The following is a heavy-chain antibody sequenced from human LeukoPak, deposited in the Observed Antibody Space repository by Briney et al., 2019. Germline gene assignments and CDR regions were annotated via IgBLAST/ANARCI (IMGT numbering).Heavy chain of an antibody. Sequence: GGSLRLSCAASGFTFSSYGMSWVRQAPGKGLEWVAVISYDGSNKHYADSVKGRFTISRDNSKNTLYLQMNSLRAEDTAVYYCAKNGGGYDYFSDYWGQGTLVTVSS. J-gene: IGHJ4*02. CDR1: GFTFSSYG. V-gene: IGHV3-30*18. CDR3: AKNGGGYDYFSDY. D-gene: IGHD5-12*01. CDR2: ISYDGSNK.